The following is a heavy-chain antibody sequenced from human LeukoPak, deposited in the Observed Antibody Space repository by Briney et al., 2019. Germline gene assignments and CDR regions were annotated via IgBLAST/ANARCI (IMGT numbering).Heavy chain of an antibody. CDR2: ISGSGGSI. D-gene: IGHD6-19*01. V-gene: IGHV3-23*01. J-gene: IGHJ4*02. CDR1: GFTFSSYA. Sequence: GGSLRLSCAASGFTFSSYAMSWVRQAPGKGLEWVSAISGSGGSIYYADSVKGRFTISRDNSKNTLYLQMNSLRAEDTAVYYCAKDSGSSGWYYFDYWGQGTLVTVSS. CDR3: AKDSGSSGWYYFDY.